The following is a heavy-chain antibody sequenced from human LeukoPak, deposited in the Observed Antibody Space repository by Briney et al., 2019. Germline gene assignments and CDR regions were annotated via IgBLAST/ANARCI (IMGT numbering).Heavy chain of an antibody. Sequence: ASVKVSCKTSGYIFTGFYIHWVRQAPGQGLEWMGWINPNTGGTNLAQKFQGRVTMITDTSISTAYMDLRRLTSDDTAVYYCAREGDFNGSGRGDSWGQGTLVIVSS. J-gene: IGHJ4*02. D-gene: IGHD3-10*01. CDR1: GYIFTGFY. CDR3: AREGDFNGSGRGDS. V-gene: IGHV1-2*02. CDR2: INPNTGGT.